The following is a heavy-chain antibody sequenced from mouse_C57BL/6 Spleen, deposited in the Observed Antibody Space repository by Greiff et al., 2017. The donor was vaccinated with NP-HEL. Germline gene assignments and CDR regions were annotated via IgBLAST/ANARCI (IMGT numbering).Heavy chain of an antibody. CDR1: GFSLTSYG. D-gene: IGHD1-1*01. V-gene: IGHV2-5*01. J-gene: IGHJ4*01. CDR3: AKNWNYGSSYEAMDY. CDR2: IWRGGST. Sequence: VKLMESGPGLVQPSQSLSITCTVSGFSLTSYGVHWVRQSPGKGLEWLGVIWRGGSTDYNAAFMSRLSITKDNSKSQVVFKMNSLQADDTAIYYCAKNWNYGSSYEAMDYWGQGTSVTVSS.